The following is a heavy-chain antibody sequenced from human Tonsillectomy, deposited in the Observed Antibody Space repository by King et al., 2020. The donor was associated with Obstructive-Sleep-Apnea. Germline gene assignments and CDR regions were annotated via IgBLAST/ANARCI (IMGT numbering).Heavy chain of an antibody. CDR1: GFTFSSYT. J-gene: IGHJ1*01. CDR2: ISYDGXNK. D-gene: IGHD6-19*01. Sequence: VQLVESGGGVVQPGRSLRLSCAASGFTFSSYTMHWVRQAPGKGLEWVAIISYDGXNKYYXDSVKGRFTISRDNSKNTLYLQMNSLRVGDTALYYCARXXPIXVAXXXXXXXQHXXXXTLVTX. V-gene: IGHV3-30-3*01. CDR3: ARXXPIXVAXXXXXXXQH.